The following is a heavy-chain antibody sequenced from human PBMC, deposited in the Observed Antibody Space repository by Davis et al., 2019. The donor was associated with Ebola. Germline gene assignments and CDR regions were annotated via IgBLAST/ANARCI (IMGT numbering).Heavy chain of an antibody. CDR3: ARDWAGLDV. J-gene: IGHJ6*04. CDR1: GFTFTPYY. V-gene: IGHV3-7*01. CDR2: IPHVGSEK. Sequence: GGSLRLSCAASGFTFTPYYITWVRHAPGKGLEWVATIPHVGSEKYYVDSVKGRFTSSRDNAKNSVYLQMNSLRAEDTAVYYCARDWAGLDVWGKGTTVTVSS. D-gene: IGHD3-16*01.